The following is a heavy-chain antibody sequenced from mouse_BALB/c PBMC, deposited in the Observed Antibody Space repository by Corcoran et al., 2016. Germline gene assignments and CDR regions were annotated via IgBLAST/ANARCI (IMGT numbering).Heavy chain of an antibody. D-gene: IGHD2-4*01. J-gene: IGHJ3*01. CDR1: GYTFTNYG. V-gene: IGHV9-3*02. CDR3: ARGTMTFAY. CDR2: INTNTGEP. Sequence: QIQLVLCGPELKKPGETVKISCKASGYTFTNYGMNWVKQAPGKGLKWMCWINTNTGEPTYAEEFKGRFAFSLETSASTAYLQINNHKNEDTATYFCARGTMTFAYWCQGTLVTVSA.